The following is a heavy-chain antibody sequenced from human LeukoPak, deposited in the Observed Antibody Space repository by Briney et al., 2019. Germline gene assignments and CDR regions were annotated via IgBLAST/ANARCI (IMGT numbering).Heavy chain of an antibody. Sequence: PSETLSLTCAVSGGSIRSSGYSWSWIRQPAGKGLEWIGRIYSSGSTNYNPSLKSRVTISIDTSKNQFSLKLNSVTAADTAVYYCARAHARLNWFDPWGQGTPVTVSS. D-gene: IGHD3-16*01. CDR3: ARAHARLNWFDP. CDR2: IYSSGST. J-gene: IGHJ5*02. CDR1: GGSIRSSGYS. V-gene: IGHV4-61*02.